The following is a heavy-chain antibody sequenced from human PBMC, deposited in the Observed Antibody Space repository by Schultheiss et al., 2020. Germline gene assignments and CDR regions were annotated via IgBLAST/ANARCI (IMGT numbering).Heavy chain of an antibody. Sequence: WGSLRLSCAASGFTFSDYYMNWVRQAPGKGLEWVSYISSSGSTIYDADSVKGRFTISRDNAKNSLYLQMNSLRAEDTAVYYCARDFMAARLSARTEYFQHWGQGTLVTVSS. V-gene: IGHV3-11*04. D-gene: IGHD6-6*01. J-gene: IGHJ1*01. CDR3: ARDFMAARLSARTEYFQH. CDR1: GFTFSDYY. CDR2: ISSSGSTI.